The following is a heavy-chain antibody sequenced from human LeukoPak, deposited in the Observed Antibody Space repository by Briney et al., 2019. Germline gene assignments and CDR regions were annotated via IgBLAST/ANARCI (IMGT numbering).Heavy chain of an antibody. CDR2: IYYSGST. V-gene: IGHV4-59*01. Sequence: SETLSLTCTVSGGSISSYYWSWLRQPPGKGLEWIGYIYYSGSTNYNPSLKSRVTISLDTSKNQFSLKLSSVTAADTAVYYCASNTGTVFDYWGQGALVTVSS. CDR3: ASNTGTVFDY. J-gene: IGHJ4*02. CDR1: GGSISSYY. D-gene: IGHD7-27*01.